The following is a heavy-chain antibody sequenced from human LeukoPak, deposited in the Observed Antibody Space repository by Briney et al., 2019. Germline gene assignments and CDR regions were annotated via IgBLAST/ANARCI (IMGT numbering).Heavy chain of an antibody. Sequence: SETLSLTCTVSGGSISSYYWSWIRQPPGKGLEWIGYIYYSGSTNYNPSLKSRVTISVDTSKNQFSLKLSSVTAADTAMYYCARGGVLGWFDPWGQGTLVTVSS. CDR2: IYYSGST. V-gene: IGHV4-59*01. J-gene: IGHJ5*02. CDR1: GGSISSYY. CDR3: ARGGVLGWFDP. D-gene: IGHD4/OR15-4a*01.